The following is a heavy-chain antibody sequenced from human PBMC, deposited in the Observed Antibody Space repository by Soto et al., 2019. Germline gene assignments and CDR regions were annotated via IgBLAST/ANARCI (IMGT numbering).Heavy chain of an antibody. CDR3: ARGGTIGPYDILTGSPTANYYMDV. V-gene: IGHV1-46*01. J-gene: IGHJ6*03. CDR2: IGPNTGIT. Sequence: VASVKVSCKASGYTFTTYFIHWVRQAPGQGLEWVGRIGPNTGITRNAQKFQGRVTVTRDTSTSTVHMELSSLRSEDTAVFYCARGGTIGPYDILTGSPTANYYMDVWGKGTTVTVSS. CDR1: GYTFTTYF. D-gene: IGHD3-9*01.